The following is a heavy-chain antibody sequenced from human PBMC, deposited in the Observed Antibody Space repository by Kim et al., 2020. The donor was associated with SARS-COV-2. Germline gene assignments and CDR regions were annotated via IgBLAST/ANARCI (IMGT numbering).Heavy chain of an antibody. CDR2: IYPGDSDT. CDR1: GYSFTSYW. Sequence: GESLKISCKGSGYSFTSYWIGWVRQMPGKGLEWMGIIYPGDSDTRYSPSFQGQVTISADKSISTAYLQWSSLKASDTAMYYCARHNRWFGGDYYYGMDVWGQGTTVTVSS. V-gene: IGHV5-51*01. J-gene: IGHJ6*02. D-gene: IGHD3-10*01. CDR3: ARHNRWFGGDYYYGMDV.